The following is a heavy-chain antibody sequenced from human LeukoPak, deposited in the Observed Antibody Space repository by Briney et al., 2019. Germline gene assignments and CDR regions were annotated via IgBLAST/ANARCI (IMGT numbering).Heavy chain of an antibody. V-gene: IGHV3-74*01. CDR3: SRGDCTSTTCHNWLDP. CDR2: IDSDGSIT. CDR1: GFTFSRYW. J-gene: IGHJ5*02. D-gene: IGHD2-2*01. Sequence: GGSLRLSCAASGFTFSRYWMHWVRQAPGTGLVWVSRIDSDGSITDYADSVKGRFTISRDNAKNTLYLQMNSLRADDTAVYYCSRGDCTSTTCHNWLDPWGQGTLVTVSS.